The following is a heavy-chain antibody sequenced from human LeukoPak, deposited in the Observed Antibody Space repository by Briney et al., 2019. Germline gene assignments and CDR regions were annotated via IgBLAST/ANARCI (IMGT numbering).Heavy chain of an antibody. V-gene: IGHV4-34*01. CDR3: ARNPPGGDVTVAGTGF. D-gene: IGHD6-19*01. CDR2: INHSGST. Sequence: SETLSLTCAVYGGSFSGYYWSWIRQPPGKGLEWIGEINHSGSTNYNPSLKSRVTMFLDKSKNQFSLKLTSVTAADTAVYYCARNPPGGDVTVAGTGFWGQGTLVTVSS. CDR1: GGSFSGYY. J-gene: IGHJ4*02.